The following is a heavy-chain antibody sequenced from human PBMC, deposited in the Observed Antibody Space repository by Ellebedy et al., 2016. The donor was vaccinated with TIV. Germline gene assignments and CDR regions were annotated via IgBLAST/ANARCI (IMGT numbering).Heavy chain of an antibody. Sequence: GESLKISCAASGFTFSSYGMHWVRQAPGKGLEWVAVIWYDGSNKYYADSVKGRFTISRDNSKNTLYLQMNSLRAEDTAVYYCARGGVPLVLSPSDYWGQGTLVTVSS. J-gene: IGHJ4*02. V-gene: IGHV3-33*01. D-gene: IGHD3-10*01. CDR1: GFTFSSYG. CDR3: ARGGVPLVLSPSDY. CDR2: IWYDGSNK.